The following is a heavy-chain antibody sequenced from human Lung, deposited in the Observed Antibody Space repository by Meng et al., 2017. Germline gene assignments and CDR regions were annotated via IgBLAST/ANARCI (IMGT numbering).Heavy chain of an antibody. V-gene: IGHV4-34*01. D-gene: IGHD4-11*01. J-gene: IGHJ4*02. CDR1: VGSFSDYY. CDR2: INHSGST. Sequence: QVRLQQWGAGLLKPSETLSLTCVVSVGSFSDYYWSWIRQPPGKGLEWIGEINHSGSTNYNPSLESRATISVDTSQNNLSLKLSSVTAADSAVYYCARGPTTMAHDFDYWGQGTLVTASS. CDR3: ARGPTTMAHDFDY.